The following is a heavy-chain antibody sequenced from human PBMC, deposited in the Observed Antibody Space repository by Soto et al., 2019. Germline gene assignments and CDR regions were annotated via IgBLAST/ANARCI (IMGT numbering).Heavy chain of an antibody. CDR2: ISWNSGSI. D-gene: IGHD6-19*01. Sequence: EVQLVESGGGLVQPGRSLRLSCAASGFTFDDYAMHWVRQAPGKGLEWVSGISWNSGSIGYADSVKGRFTISRDNAKNSLYLQMNSLRAEDTALYYCAKGEGYSSGWYGYWGQGTLVTVSS. J-gene: IGHJ4*02. V-gene: IGHV3-9*01. CDR1: GFTFDDYA. CDR3: AKGEGYSSGWYGY.